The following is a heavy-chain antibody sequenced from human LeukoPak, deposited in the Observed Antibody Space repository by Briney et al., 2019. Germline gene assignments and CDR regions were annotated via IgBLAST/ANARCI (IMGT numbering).Heavy chain of an antibody. J-gene: IGHJ6*02. CDR1: GGTFSSYA. D-gene: IGHD3-3*01. CDR3: AKDWGIDDFWSGFGKRYYYYYGMDV. CDR2: IIPIFGTA. Sequence: SVKVSCKASGGTFSSYAISWVRQAPGQGLEWMGGIIPIFGTANYAQKFQGRVTITADKSTSTAYMELSSLRSEDTAVYYCAKDWGIDDFWSGFGKRYYYYYGMDVWGQGTTVTVSS. V-gene: IGHV1-69*06.